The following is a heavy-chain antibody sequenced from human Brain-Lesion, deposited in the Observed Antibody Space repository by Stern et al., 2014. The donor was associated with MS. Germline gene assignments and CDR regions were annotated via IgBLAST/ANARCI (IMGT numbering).Heavy chain of an antibody. CDR1: GFTFGNYW. J-gene: IGHJ6*02. D-gene: IGHD3-3*01. CDR2: IKEGGNEK. CDR3: ARVYNTIYGIVTQRGSGMDV. V-gene: IGHV3-7*01. Sequence: VQLEESGGGLVQPGGSLTISCTAAGFTFGNYWMTWVRQAPRKGLEWVANIKEGGNEKNYVDSVKGRFTISRDNARNSLYLQINSLRVEDTALYYCARVYNTIYGIVTQRGSGMDVWGQGTTVIVSS.